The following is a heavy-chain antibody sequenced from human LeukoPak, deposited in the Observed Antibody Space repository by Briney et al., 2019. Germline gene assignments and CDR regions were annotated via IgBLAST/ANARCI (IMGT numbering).Heavy chain of an antibody. CDR1: GYTFTSYG. CDR2: ISAYNGNT. Sequence: GASVKVSCKASGYTFTSYGISWVRQAPGRGLEWMGWISAYNGNTNYAQKFQGRVTITRDTSASSAYMELSSLRSEDTAVYYCARVRGAQWLVLRTAGFDYWGQGTLVTVSS. D-gene: IGHD6-19*01. CDR3: ARVRGAQWLVLRTAGFDY. J-gene: IGHJ4*02. V-gene: IGHV1-18*01.